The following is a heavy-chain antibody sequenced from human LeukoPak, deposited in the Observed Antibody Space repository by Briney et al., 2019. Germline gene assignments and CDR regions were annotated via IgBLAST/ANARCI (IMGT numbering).Heavy chain of an antibody. Sequence: ASVRVSCKASGYTFTSYAMHWVRQAPGQRLEWMGWINAGNGNTKYSQKFQGRVTITRDTSASTAYMELSSLRSEDTAVYYCACLGYYYDSSGALWGQGTLVTVSS. CDR3: ACLGYYYDSSGAL. CDR1: GYTFTSYA. CDR2: INAGNGNT. J-gene: IGHJ4*02. D-gene: IGHD3-22*01. V-gene: IGHV1-3*01.